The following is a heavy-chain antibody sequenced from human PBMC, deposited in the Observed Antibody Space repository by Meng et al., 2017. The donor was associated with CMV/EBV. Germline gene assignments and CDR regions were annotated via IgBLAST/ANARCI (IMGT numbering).Heavy chain of an antibody. CDR3: ARLYEPNFWRNKREREGER. V-gene: IGHV4-34*01. Sequence: GSLRLSCAVYGGSFSGYYWSWIRQPPGKGLEWIGEINHSGSTNYNPSLKSRVTISVDTSKNQFSLKLSSVTAADTAVYYCARLYEPNFWRNKREREGERGGKG. CDR1: GGSFSGYY. CDR2: INHSGST. J-gene: IGHJ6*03. D-gene: IGHD3-3*01.